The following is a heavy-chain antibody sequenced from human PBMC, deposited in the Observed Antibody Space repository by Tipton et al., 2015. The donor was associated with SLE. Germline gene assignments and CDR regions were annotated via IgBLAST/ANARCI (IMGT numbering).Heavy chain of an antibody. D-gene: IGHD6-13*01. CDR2: IYYSGST. J-gene: IGHJ3*02. V-gene: IGHV4-59*01. Sequence: TLSLTCTVSGGSISSYYWSWIRQPPGKGLEWIGNIYYSGSTNYNPSLKSRVTISVDTSKNQFSLKLSSVTAADTAVYYCARGGSSWPDAFDIWGQGTMVTVSS. CDR1: GGSISSYY. CDR3: ARGGSSWPDAFDI.